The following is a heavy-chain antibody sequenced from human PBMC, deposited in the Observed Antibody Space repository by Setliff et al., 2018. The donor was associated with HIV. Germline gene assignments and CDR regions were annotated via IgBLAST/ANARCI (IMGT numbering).Heavy chain of an antibody. CDR1: GYTFTNYN. CDR3: AAEGNIFDI. Sequence: ASVKVSCKASGYTFTNYNIHWVQQAPGNGLQWMGRIDPKNGRTIYAEKFQGRVTIIADTSIDTTYMELSSLRSEDTAIYYCAAEGNIFDIWGRGTMVTVSS. J-gene: IGHJ3*02. CDR2: IDPKNGRT. V-gene: IGHV1-69-2*01.